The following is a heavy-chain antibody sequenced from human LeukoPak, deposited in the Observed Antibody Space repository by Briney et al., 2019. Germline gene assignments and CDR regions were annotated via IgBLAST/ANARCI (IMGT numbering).Heavy chain of an antibody. CDR3: ARGPLEYYDSPGPFDY. D-gene: IGHD3-22*01. Sequence: TGGSLRLSCAASGFTFGSYAMHWVRQAPGKGLEWVAVISYDGSNKYYADSVKGRFTISRDNSKNTLYLQMNSLRAEDTAVYYCARGPLEYYDSPGPFDYWGQGTLVTVSS. V-gene: IGHV3-30-3*01. CDR2: ISYDGSNK. CDR1: GFTFGSYA. J-gene: IGHJ4*02.